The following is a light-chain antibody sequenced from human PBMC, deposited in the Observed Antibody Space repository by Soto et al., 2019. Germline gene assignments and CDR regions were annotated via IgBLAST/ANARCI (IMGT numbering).Light chain of an antibody. CDR2: WAS. Sequence: DIVMTQSQDSLAVSLGERATINCKSSQSVLYSSNNKNYLAWYQQKPGQPPKLLIYWASTRESGVPDRFSGSGSGTDFTLTISSLQAEDVAVYYCQQYYSTPRTFGQGTMV. CDR3: QQYYSTPRT. CDR1: QSVLYSSNNKNY. J-gene: IGKJ1*01. V-gene: IGKV4-1*01.